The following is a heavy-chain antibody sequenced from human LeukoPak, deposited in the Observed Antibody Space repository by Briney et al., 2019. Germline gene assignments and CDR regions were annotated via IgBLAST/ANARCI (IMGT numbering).Heavy chain of an antibody. CDR3: AKVGITIFEDY. V-gene: IGHV3-23*01. J-gene: IGHJ4*02. CDR2: ISGSGRDT. Sequence: GGSLRLSCAASGFNFSSYGMTWVRQAPGKGLEWVSIISGSGRDTYYADSVKGRFTISRDKSKNTLYLQMNSLRAEDTAVYYCAKVGITIFEDYWGQGTLVTVSS. CDR1: GFNFSSYG. D-gene: IGHD3-3*01.